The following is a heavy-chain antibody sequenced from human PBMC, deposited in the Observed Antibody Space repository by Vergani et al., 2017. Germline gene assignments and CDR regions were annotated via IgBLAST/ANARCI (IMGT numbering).Heavy chain of an antibody. V-gene: IGHV4-61*02. J-gene: IGHJ5*02. CDR1: GGSISSGSYY. CDR3: ARERGIYNWFDP. D-gene: IGHD3-16*01. Sequence: QVQLQESGPGLVKPSQTLSLTCTVSGGSISSGSYYWSWIRQPAGKGLEWIGRIYTSGSTNYNPSLKSRVTISVDTSKNQFSLKLSSVTAADTAVYYCARERGIYNWFDPLGPGNPGHRLL. CDR2: IYTSGST.